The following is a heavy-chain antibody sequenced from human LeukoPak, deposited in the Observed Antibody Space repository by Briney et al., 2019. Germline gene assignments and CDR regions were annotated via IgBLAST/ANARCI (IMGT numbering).Heavy chain of an antibody. V-gene: IGHV3-23*01. CDR1: GFTFSSYA. CDR3: AKILSSSKSFFLFDI. Sequence: PGGSLRLPCAASGFTFSSYAMSWVRQAPGKGLEWVSAISGSGGSTYYADSVKGRFTISRDNSKNTLYLQMNSLRAEDTAVYYCAKILSSSKSFFLFDIWGQGTMVTVSS. CDR2: ISGSGGST. J-gene: IGHJ3*02. D-gene: IGHD6-6*01.